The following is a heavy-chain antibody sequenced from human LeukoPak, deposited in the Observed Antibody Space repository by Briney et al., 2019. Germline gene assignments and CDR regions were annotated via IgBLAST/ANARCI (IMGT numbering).Heavy chain of an antibody. Sequence: ASVKVSCKASGYTFTTFDINWVRQATGQGLEWMGWMNPNSGNTGYAQKFQGRVTITRNTSISTAYMELSSLRFEDTAVYYCARGLSPRFLEWSAFDYWGQGTLVTVSS. CDR1: GYTFTTFD. V-gene: IGHV1-8*03. CDR2: MNPNSGNT. J-gene: IGHJ4*02. D-gene: IGHD3-3*01. CDR3: ARGLSPRFLEWSAFDY.